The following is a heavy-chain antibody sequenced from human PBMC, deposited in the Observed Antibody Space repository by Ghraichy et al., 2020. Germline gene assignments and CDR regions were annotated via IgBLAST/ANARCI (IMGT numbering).Heavy chain of an antibody. CDR1: GISFYRYD. D-gene: IGHD3-22*01. V-gene: IGHV3-64D*06. CDR3: VKESNTYYSYYFPY. Sequence: GGSLRLSCSASGISFYRYDMYWVRQAPGKGLQYVSAISSSGGSTYYADSVKGRFTVSRDNSKNTLYLQMTILRPEDTAVYYCVKESNTYYSYYFPYWGQASLVTVSA. CDR2: ISSSGGST. J-gene: IGHJ4*02.